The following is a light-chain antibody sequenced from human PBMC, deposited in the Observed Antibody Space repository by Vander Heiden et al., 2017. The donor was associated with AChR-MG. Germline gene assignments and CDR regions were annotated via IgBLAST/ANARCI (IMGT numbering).Light chain of an antibody. Sequence: DLQMTPSPSSLSASIRDRVTITCRASQILSNLLSWYQQHPGKAPKLLIYGASTLQSGVPSRFSGTRSGTDFTLTISSLQPEDFATYYCQQNYSFPWTFGQGTKVEIK. CDR3: QQNYSFPWT. CDR2: GAS. V-gene: IGKV1-39*01. J-gene: IGKJ1*01. CDR1: QILSNL.